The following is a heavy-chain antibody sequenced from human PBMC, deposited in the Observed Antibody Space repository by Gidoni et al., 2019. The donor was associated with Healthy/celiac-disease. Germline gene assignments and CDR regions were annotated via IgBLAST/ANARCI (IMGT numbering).Heavy chain of an antibody. Sequence: GLEWMGIINPSGGSTSYAQKFQGRVTMTRDTSTSTVYMELSSLRSEDTAVYYCARALVGAYLGYYGMDVWGQGTTVTVSS. V-gene: IGHV1-46*03. CDR2: INPSGGST. D-gene: IGHD1-26*01. J-gene: IGHJ6*02. CDR3: ARALVGAYLGYYGMDV.